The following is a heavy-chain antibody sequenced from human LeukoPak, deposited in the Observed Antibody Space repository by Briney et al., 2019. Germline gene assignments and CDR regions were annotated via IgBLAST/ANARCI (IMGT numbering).Heavy chain of an antibody. V-gene: IGHV4-34*01. J-gene: IGHJ4*02. Sequence: SETLSLTGAVYGGSFSGYYWSWLRQPPGKGLEWIGEINHSGSTNYNPSLKSRVTISVDTSKNQFSLKLSSVTAADTAVYYCARGRPIAGYDYWGQGTLVTVSS. CDR2: INHSGST. CDR1: GGSFSGYY. CDR3: ARGRPIAGYDY. D-gene: IGHD1-14*01.